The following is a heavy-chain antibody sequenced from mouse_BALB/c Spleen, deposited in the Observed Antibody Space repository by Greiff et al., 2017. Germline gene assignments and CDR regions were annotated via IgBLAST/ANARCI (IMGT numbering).Heavy chain of an antibody. D-gene: IGHD1-1*01. CDR1: GFSLSTYGIG. J-gene: IGHJ4*01. CDR2: IWWNDNK. Sequence: ESGPGILQPSQTLSLTCSFSGFSLSTYGIGVGWIRQPSGKGLEWLAHIWWNDNKYYNTALKSRLTISKDTSNNQVFLKIASVDTADTATYYCARIAYYGYAMDYWGQGTSVTVSS. CDR3: ARIAYYGYAMDY. V-gene: IGHV8-11*01.